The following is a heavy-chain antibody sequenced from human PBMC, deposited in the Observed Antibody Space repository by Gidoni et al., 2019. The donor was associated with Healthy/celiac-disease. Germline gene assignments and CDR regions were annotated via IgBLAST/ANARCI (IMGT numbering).Heavy chain of an antibody. D-gene: IGHD6-6*01. CDR1: GGSISSYY. V-gene: IGHV4-59*01. CDR3: ARVHSSSSVDAFDI. J-gene: IGHJ3*02. Sequence: QVQLQESGPGLVKPSETLSLTCTVSGGSISSYYWSWILQPPGKGLKWIGDIYQSGSTNYNPSLKSRVTISVDTSKNQFSLNLSSVTAADTAVYYCARVHSSSSVDAFDIWGQGTMVTVSS. CDR2: IYQSGST.